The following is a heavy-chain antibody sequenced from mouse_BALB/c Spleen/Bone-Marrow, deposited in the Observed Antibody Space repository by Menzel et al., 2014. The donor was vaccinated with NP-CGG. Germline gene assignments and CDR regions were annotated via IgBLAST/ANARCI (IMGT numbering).Heavy chain of an antibody. Sequence: VQLQESGAELVQPGAPVKLSCTASGFNITAPHIYVVKQFPEQSLACLGRLFPANGNTKHDPKLQDKATITADTSSNTAYLQLSSLTSEDTAVYDWVHGNYVDYWGQGTTLTV. J-gene: IGHJ2*01. CDR3: VHGNYVDY. CDR1: GFNITAPH. V-gene: IGHV14-3*02. D-gene: IGHD2-1*01. CDR2: LFPANGNT.